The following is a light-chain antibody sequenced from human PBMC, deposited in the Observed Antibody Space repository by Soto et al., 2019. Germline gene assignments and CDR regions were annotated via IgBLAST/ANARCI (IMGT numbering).Light chain of an antibody. Sequence: DIQLTQSPSTLSASIGDRVTITCRAGQSINRWLAWYQQKPGKAPKLLIYDASSLESGVPSRFSGSGSGTDFTLTITRLQPDDFATYYCQHPRWTFGQGTKVDIK. CDR2: DAS. CDR3: QHPRWT. V-gene: IGKV1-5*01. CDR1: QSINRW. J-gene: IGKJ1*01.